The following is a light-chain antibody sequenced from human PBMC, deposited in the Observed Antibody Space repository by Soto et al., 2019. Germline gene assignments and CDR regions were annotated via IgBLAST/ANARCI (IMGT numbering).Light chain of an antibody. CDR1: QSVSSSY. J-gene: IGKJ1*01. CDR2: GAS. CDR3: QQYGSSPWT. V-gene: IGKV3-20*01. Sequence: EVVLTRSPGTLSLSPGERATLSCRASQSVSSSYLAWYQQKPGQAPRLLIYGASSRATGIPDRFSGSGSGTDFTLTISRLEPEDFAVYYCQQYGSSPWTFGHGTKVDIK.